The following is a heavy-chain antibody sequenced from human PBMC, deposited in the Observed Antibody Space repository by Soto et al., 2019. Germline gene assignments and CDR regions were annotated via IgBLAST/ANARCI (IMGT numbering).Heavy chain of an antibody. D-gene: IGHD3-10*01. CDR2: VNPILSLS. CDR1: GDTFSFYS. Sequence: QVQLVQSGAEVKRPGSSVKVSCKASGDTFSFYSINWVRQAPGLGLEWMGRVNPILSLSNYAQRFQGRVTMTADKSTSTAYMVISSLRSEDTAIYYCATSYGSGYRAFDYWGQEPRSSSP. J-gene: IGHJ4*01. V-gene: IGHV1-69*02. CDR3: ATSYGSGYRAFDY.